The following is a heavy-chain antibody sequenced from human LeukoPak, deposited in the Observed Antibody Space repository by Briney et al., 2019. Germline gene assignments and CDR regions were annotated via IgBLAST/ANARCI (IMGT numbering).Heavy chain of an antibody. D-gene: IGHD1-26*01. Sequence: GGSLRLSCAASGFTFSKAWMTWLRQAPGKGLEWIGRIKSKTGGGTIDYAAPLRGRFTISRDDSGNTLYLQMNSLETEDTAMYYCTRYSESYSFDYWGQGTLVTVSS. V-gene: IGHV3-15*01. J-gene: IGHJ4*02. CDR1: GFTFSKAW. CDR2: IKSKTGGGTI. CDR3: TRYSESYSFDY.